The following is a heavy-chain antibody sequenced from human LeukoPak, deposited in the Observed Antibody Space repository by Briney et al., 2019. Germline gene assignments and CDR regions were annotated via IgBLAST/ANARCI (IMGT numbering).Heavy chain of an antibody. J-gene: IGHJ4*02. Sequence: GGSLRLSCAASGFTFSHFWMTWVRQAPGKGLEWVAHINQDGSEEHYMDSVKARFTISRDNAKNSLSLQMNSLRAEDTAVYYCVRDRWVSGYDLLDYWGQGTLVTVSS. V-gene: IGHV3-7*01. D-gene: IGHD5-12*01. CDR2: INQDGSEE. CDR3: VRDRWVSGYDLLDY. CDR1: GFTFSHFW.